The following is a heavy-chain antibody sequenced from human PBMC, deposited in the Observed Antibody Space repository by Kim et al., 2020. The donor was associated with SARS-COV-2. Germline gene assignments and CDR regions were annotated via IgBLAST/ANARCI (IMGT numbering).Heavy chain of an antibody. Sequence: ASVKVSCKTSGYTYTTRYLHWVRQAPGHGLEWMGRINPDSGVTDYAQRFQGRVTMTRDKCISTVYMELSSLRSDDTVVYYCARGNTETIDYWGQGTLVTVSS. V-gene: IGHV1-2*05. CDR1: GYTYTTRY. CDR3: ARGNTETIDY. J-gene: IGHJ4*02. CDR2: INPDSGVT.